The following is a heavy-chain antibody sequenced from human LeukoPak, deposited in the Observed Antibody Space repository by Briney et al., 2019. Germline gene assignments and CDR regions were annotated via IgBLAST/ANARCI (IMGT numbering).Heavy chain of an antibody. CDR2: ISGSGGST. Sequence: GGSLRLSCAASRFTFSSYAMSWVRQAPGKGLEWVSAISGSGGSTYYADSVKGRFTISRDNSKNTLYLQMNSLRAEDTTVYYCARDSLRQKRINWFDPWGQGTLVTVSS. CDR3: ARDSLRQKRINWFDP. CDR1: RFTFSSYA. J-gene: IGHJ5*02. V-gene: IGHV3-23*01. D-gene: IGHD4-17*01.